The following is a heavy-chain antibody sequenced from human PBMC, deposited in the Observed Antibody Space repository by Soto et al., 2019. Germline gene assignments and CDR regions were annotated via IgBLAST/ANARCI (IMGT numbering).Heavy chain of an antibody. CDR3: AKAVKAGGVTAIQPQFDY. Sequence: ASVKVSCKVSGCTLTELSMHWVRQAPGKGLEWMGGFDPEDGETIYAQKFQGRVTMTEDTSTDTAYMELSSLRSEDTAVYYCAKAVKAGGVTAIQPQFDYWGQGTLVTVSS. CDR2: FDPEDGET. D-gene: IGHD2-21*02. J-gene: IGHJ4*02. CDR1: GCTLTELS. V-gene: IGHV1-24*01.